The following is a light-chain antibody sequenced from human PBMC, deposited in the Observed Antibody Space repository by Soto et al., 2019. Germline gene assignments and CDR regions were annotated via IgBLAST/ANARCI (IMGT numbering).Light chain of an antibody. J-gene: IGKJ4*01. Sequence: EIVLTQSPVTLSLSPGERATLCCRASQSVTNSFLTWYQQKRGQAPRLLIYGGSRRAAGIPDRFSGSGSGTDFTLTVSRLEPEDFAVYYCQQYGSSPLTFGGGTKV. V-gene: IGKV3-20*01. CDR2: GGS. CDR1: QSVTNSF. CDR3: QQYGSSPLT.